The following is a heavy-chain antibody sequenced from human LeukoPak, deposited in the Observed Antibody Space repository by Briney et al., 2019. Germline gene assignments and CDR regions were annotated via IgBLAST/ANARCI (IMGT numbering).Heavy chain of an antibody. CDR1: GGSISSYY. CDR2: MQYSGST. D-gene: IGHD4-23*01. CDR3: ARHPGDYGGVFDI. Sequence: SETLSLTCTVSGGSISSYYLSWIRQPPGKRLEWIGYMQYSGSTNYNPSLKSRVTLSVDTSKNQMSLNLSSVTAADTAVYYCARHPGDYGGVFDIWGQGTMVTVSS. J-gene: IGHJ3*02. V-gene: IGHV4-59*01.